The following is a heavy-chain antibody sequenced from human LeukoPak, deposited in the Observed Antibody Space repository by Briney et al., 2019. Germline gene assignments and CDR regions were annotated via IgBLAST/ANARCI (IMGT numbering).Heavy chain of an antibody. CDR2: TYHSGST. J-gene: IGHJ4*02. D-gene: IGHD2-2*01. CDR3: ARVSSASCCWWFDY. Sequence: PSETLSLTCTVSGGSISSGGYYWSWIRQPPGKGLEWIGYTYHSGSTYYNPSLKSRVTISVDRSKNQFSLKLSSVTAADTAVYYCARVSSASCCWWFDYWGQGTLVTVSS. V-gene: IGHV4-30-2*01. CDR1: GGSISSGGYY.